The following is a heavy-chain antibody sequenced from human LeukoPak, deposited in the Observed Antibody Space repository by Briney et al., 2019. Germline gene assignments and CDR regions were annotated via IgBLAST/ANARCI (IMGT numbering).Heavy chain of an antibody. CDR3: ARDRQYYYDSSGFDY. J-gene: IGHJ4*02. CDR2: IWYDGGNK. D-gene: IGHD3-22*01. V-gene: IGHV3-33*01. CDR1: GFTFSSYG. Sequence: GRSLRLSCAASGFTFSSYGMHWVRQAPGKGLEWVAVIWYDGGNKYYADSVKGRFTISRDNSKNTLYLQMNSLRAEDTAVYYCARDRQYYYDSSGFDYWGQGTLVTVSS.